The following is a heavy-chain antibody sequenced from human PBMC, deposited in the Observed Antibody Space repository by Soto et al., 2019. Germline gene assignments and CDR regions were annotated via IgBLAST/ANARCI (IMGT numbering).Heavy chain of an antibody. CDR3: ARETIAAAQRWFDP. CDR2: INHSGST. Sequence: QVQLQQWGAGLLKPSETLSLTCAVYGGSFSGYYWSWIRQPPGKGLEWIGEINHSGSTNYNPSLKSRVTISVDTSKNQFSLKLSSVTAAVTAVYYCARETIAAAQRWFDPWGQGTLVTVSS. D-gene: IGHD6-13*01. V-gene: IGHV4-34*01. CDR1: GGSFSGYY. J-gene: IGHJ5*02.